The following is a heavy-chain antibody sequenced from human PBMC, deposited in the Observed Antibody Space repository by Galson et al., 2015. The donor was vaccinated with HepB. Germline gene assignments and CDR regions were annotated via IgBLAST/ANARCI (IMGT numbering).Heavy chain of an antibody. Sequence: SLRLSCAASGFTVSSNYMSWVRQAPGKGLEYVSAISSNGGSTYYANSVKGRFTISRDNAKNSLYLQMNSLRAEDTAVYYCARASQYSSGWLKNPLGMDVWGQGTTVTVSS. D-gene: IGHD6-19*01. V-gene: IGHV3-11*01. CDR3: ARASQYSSGWLKNPLGMDV. J-gene: IGHJ6*02. CDR2: ISSNGGST. CDR1: GFTVSSNY.